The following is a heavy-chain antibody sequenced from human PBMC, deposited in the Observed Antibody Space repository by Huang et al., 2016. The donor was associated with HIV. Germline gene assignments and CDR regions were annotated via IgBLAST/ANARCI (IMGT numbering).Heavy chain of an antibody. D-gene: IGHD3-22*01. J-gene: IGHJ3*02. CDR3: ARGARKMIDKIRAFDT. Sequence: QVQLQQWGAGLLKPSETLTLTCAVYSGSLSGYYWGWFRQSPGEGLVWIGEISGSGSTHYNPSLKSRVTILRDTSKNQFSLKLTSVTAADTAVYYCARGARKMIDKIRAFDTWGQGTMVTVSS. CDR1: SGSLSGYY. CDR2: ISGSGST. V-gene: IGHV4-34*01.